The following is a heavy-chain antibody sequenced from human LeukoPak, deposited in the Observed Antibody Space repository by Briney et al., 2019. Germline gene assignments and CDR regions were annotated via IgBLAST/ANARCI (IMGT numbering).Heavy chain of an antibody. CDR3: ARQQDYYDSSGYYLLAAFDI. D-gene: IGHD3-22*01. CDR1: GYSFTSYW. Sequence: GESLKISCKGSGYSFTSYWIGWVRQMPVKGLEWMGIIYPGDSDTRYSPSFQGQVTISADKSISTAYLQWSSLKASDTAMYYCARQQDYYDSSGYYLLAAFDIWGQGTMVTVSS. CDR2: IYPGDSDT. V-gene: IGHV5-51*01. J-gene: IGHJ3*02.